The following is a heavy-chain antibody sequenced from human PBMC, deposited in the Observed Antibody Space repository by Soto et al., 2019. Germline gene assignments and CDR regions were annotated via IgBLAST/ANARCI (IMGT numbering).Heavy chain of an antibody. CDR1: GYTFTSYA. CDR2: INTNTGNP. Sequence: ASVKVSCKASGYTFTSYAMNWVRQAPGQGLEWMGWINTNTGNPTYAQGFTGRFVFSLDTSVSTAYLQICSLKAEDTAVYYCARDISSYPYHYCYLAFCGKGTTVTGSS. J-gene: IGHJ6*03. CDR3: ARDISSYPYHYCYLAF. D-gene: IGHD6-6*01. V-gene: IGHV7-4-1*01.